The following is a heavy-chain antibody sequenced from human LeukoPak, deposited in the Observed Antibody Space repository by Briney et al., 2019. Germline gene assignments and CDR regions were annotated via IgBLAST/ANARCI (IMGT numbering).Heavy chain of an antibody. CDR1: GFTFSSHA. Sequence: GRSLRLSCAASGFTFSSHAMHWVRQAPGKGLEWVAVISYDGSNKYYADSVKGRFTISRDNSKNTLYLQMNSLRAEDTAVYYCARQTIVGLAFDIWGQGTMVTVSS. D-gene: IGHD1-26*01. V-gene: IGHV3-30-3*01. CDR3: ARQTIVGLAFDI. J-gene: IGHJ3*02. CDR2: ISYDGSNK.